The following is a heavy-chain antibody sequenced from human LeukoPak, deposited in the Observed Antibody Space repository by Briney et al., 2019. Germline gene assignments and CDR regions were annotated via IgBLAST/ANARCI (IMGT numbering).Heavy chain of an antibody. V-gene: IGHV4-30-4*01. D-gene: IGHD4-23*01. CDR3: ARDLLNEGNHPDY. CDR1: GGSISSGDYY. Sequence: SETLSLTCTVSGGSISSGDYYWSWIRQPPGKGLEWIGYIYYSGSTYYNPSLKSRVTISVDTSKNQFSLKLSSVTAADTAVYYCARDLLNEGNHPDYWGQGTLVTVSS. J-gene: IGHJ4*02. CDR2: IYYSGST.